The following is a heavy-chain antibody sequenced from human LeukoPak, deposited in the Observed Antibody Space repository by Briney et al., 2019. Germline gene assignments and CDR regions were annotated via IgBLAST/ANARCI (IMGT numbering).Heavy chain of an antibody. J-gene: IGHJ4*02. D-gene: IGHD1-26*01. CDR3: AKSDSGSYWDFLSDY. CDR1: GFTFSSYG. Sequence: GGSLRLSCAASGFTFSSYGMHWVRQAPGKGLEWVAVISYDGSNKYYADSVKGRFTISRDNSKNTLYLQMNSLRAEDTAVYYCAKSDSGSYWDFLSDYWGQGTLVTVSS. CDR2: ISYDGSNK. V-gene: IGHV3-30*18.